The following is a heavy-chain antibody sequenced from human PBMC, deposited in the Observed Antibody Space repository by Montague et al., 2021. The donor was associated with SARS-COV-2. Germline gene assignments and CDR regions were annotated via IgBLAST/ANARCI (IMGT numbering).Heavy chain of an antibody. CDR1: GASSSNYY. V-gene: IGHV4-34*01. Sequence: SETLSLTCAVYGASSSNYYWSWIRQSPGKGLEWVAEINHSGYTDYNPSLESRLTISLDSSKKQFSLKMTSVTAADTAIYYCASAPRYSFGFWAYWGQGTLVSVSS. D-gene: IGHD5-12*01. CDR2: INHSGYT. J-gene: IGHJ4*02. CDR3: ASAPRYSFGFWAY.